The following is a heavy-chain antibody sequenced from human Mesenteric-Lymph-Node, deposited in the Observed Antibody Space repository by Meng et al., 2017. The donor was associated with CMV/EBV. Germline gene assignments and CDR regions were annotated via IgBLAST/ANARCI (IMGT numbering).Heavy chain of an antibody. J-gene: IGHJ4*02. Sequence: QVQLVHAGAEVKKPGASVQVSCKASGYTFSSYAMHWVRQAPGQRLEWMGWINIVEDKTKTSQNFQGRVTLTRDTSANTAYMELSSLRSDDTAVYYCARTNNWGFDYWGQGTLVTVSS. CDR3: ARTNNWGFDY. V-gene: IGHV1-3*04. CDR1: GYTFSSYA. CDR2: INIVEDKT. D-gene: IGHD3-16*01.